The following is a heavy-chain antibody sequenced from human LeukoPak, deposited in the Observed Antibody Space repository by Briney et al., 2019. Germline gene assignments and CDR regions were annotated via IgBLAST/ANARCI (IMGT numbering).Heavy chain of an antibody. Sequence: SGPTLVKPTQTLTLTCTFSGFSLTTSGVGLGWIRQPPGKALEWLALIYWDDDKRYSPSLTSRLTITKDTSKNQVVLTMTNMDPVDTATYYCTHTYSYGTFDYWGQGTLVTVSS. CDR1: GFSLTTSGVG. D-gene: IGHD2-15*01. V-gene: IGHV2-5*02. CDR3: THTYSYGTFDY. J-gene: IGHJ4*02. CDR2: IYWDDDK.